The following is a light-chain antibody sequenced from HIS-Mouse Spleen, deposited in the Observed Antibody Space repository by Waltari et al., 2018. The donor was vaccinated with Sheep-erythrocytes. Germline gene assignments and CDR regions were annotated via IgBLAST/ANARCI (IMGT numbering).Light chain of an antibody. J-gene: IGLJ3*02. Sequence: QSVLTQPPSASGTPGPRVTISCSGSSSDIGSNSVYWYQQLPGTAPKLLIYRNNRRPSGVPDRFSGSKSGTSASLAISGLRSEDEADYYCAAWDDSLSGNWVFGGGTKLTVL. CDR3: AAWDDSLSGNWV. V-gene: IGLV1-47*01. CDR1: SSDIGSNS. CDR2: RNN.